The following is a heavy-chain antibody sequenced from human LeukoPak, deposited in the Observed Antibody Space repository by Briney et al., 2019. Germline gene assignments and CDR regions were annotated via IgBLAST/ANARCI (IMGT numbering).Heavy chain of an antibody. CDR2: MNPNSGNT. Sequence: VASVKVSCKASGYTFTGYYMHWVRQATGQGLEWMGWMNPNSGNTGYAQKFQGRVTMTRNTSISTAYMELSSLRSEDTAVYYCARSRGYSYGYDFWFDPWGQGTLVTVSS. J-gene: IGHJ5*02. CDR3: ARSRGYSYGYDFWFDP. D-gene: IGHD5-18*01. CDR1: GYTFTGYY. V-gene: IGHV1-8*02.